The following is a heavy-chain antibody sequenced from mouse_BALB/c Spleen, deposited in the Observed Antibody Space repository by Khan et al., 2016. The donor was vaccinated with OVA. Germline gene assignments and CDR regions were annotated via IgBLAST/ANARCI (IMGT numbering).Heavy chain of an antibody. CDR1: GYSITSDYA. V-gene: IGHV3-2*02. J-gene: IGHJ3*01. CDR3: VRGRAY. Sequence: EVQLQESGPGLVKPSQSLSLTCTVTGYSITSDYAWNWIRQFPGNKLEWMGYINYSGTTSKKPSLKSRISIIRDTSKNQFFLQLNSVTTEDTATYYCVRGRAYWGQGTLVTVSA. CDR2: INYSGTT.